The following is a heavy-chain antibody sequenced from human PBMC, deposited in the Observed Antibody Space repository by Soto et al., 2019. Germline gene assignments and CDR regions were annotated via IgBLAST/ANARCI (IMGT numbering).Heavy chain of an antibody. CDR2: IWYDGSNK. D-gene: IGHD5-18*01. Sequence: GSLRLSCAVSGDTFSSYGMHWVRQAPGKGLEWVAVIWYDGSNKYYADSVKGRFTISRDNSKNTLYLQMNSLRAEDTAVYYCARDQGRGYNYGFDYWGQGTLVTVSS. V-gene: IGHV3-33*01. J-gene: IGHJ4*02. CDR3: ARDQGRGYNYGFDY. CDR1: GDTFSSYG.